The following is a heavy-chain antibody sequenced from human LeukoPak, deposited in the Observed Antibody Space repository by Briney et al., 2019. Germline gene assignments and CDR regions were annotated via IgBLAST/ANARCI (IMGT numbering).Heavy chain of an antibody. V-gene: IGHV4-31*03. Sequence: SETLSLTCTVSGGSISSGGYYWSWIRQHPGKGLEWIGYIYYSGSTYYNPSLKSRVTISVDTSKDQFSLKLSSVTAADTAVYYCAADDSSGPVRYWGQGTLVTVSS. J-gene: IGHJ4*02. CDR3: AADDSSGPVRY. D-gene: IGHD3-22*01. CDR2: IYYSGST. CDR1: GGSISSGGYY.